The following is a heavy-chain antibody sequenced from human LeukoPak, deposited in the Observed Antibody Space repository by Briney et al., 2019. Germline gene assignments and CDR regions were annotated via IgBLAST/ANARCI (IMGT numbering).Heavy chain of an antibody. CDR2: ISSSSDYT. V-gene: IGHV3-11*05. J-gene: IGHJ4*02. CDR3: ARVKVGTTNRFDY. CDR1: GSTFSDYY. D-gene: IGHD1-26*01. Sequence: GGSLRLSCAASGSTFSDYYMTWIRQAPGKGLECVSYISSSSDYTNYPDSVKGRFTISRDNAKNSLYLQMNSLRAEDTAVYYCARVKVGTTNRFDYWGQGTLVTVSS.